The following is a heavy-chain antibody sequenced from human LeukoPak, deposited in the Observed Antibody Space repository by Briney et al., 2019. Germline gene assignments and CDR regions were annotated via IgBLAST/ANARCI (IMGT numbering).Heavy chain of an antibody. J-gene: IGHJ4*02. CDR3: ARDEETTALDY. CDR2: INSDGSST. V-gene: IGHV3-74*01. D-gene: IGHD1-1*01. CDR1: GFTFSSYW. Sequence: GGSLRLSCAASGFTFSSYWMHWVRQAPGKGLVWVSRINSDGSSTSYADSVKGRFTISRDNAMNTLYLQMNSLRAEDTAVYYCARDEETTALDYWGQGTLVTVSS.